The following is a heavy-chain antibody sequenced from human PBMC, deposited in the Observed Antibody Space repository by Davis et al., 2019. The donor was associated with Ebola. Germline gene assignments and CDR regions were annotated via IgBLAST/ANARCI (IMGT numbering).Heavy chain of an antibody. J-gene: IGHJ2*01. CDR3: AKGSENYYYDSSGYYRYWYFDL. CDR1: GFTFSNYV. CDR2: ISGSGGST. V-gene: IGHV3-23*01. Sequence: GESLKISCTASGFTFSNYVMGWVRQAPGKGLEWVSAISGSGGSTYYADSVKGRFTISRDNSKNTLYLQMNSLRAEDTAVYYCAKGSENYYYDSSGYYRYWYFDLWGRGTLVTVSS. D-gene: IGHD3-22*01.